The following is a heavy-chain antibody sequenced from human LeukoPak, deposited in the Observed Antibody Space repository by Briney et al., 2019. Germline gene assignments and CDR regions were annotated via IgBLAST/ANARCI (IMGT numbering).Heavy chain of an antibody. D-gene: IGHD3-22*01. CDR1: GGSISSGSYY. CDR3: ARGLFYYDSRGYSSYFDY. J-gene: IGHJ4*02. V-gene: IGHV4-61*02. CDR2: IYTSGST. Sequence: PSETLSLTCTVSGGSISSGSYYWSWIRQPAGKGLEWIGRIYTSGSTNYNPSLKSRVAISVDTSKNQFSLKLSSVTAADTAVYYCARGLFYYDSRGYSSYFDYWGQGTLVTVSS.